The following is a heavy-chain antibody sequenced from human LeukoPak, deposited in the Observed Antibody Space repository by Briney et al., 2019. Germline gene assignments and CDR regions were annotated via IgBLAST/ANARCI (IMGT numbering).Heavy chain of an antibody. CDR2: ISGSGGST. D-gene: IGHD6-6*01. CDR1: GFTFSSYA. J-gene: IGHJ4*02. Sequence: GGSLRLSCAASGFTFSSYAMSWVRQAPAKGLEWVSAISGSGGSTYYADSVKGRFTISRDNPKNTLYLQMNSLRAEDTAIYYCAKHSGSNHFDYWGQGTLVTVSS. V-gene: IGHV3-23*01. CDR3: AKHSGSNHFDY.